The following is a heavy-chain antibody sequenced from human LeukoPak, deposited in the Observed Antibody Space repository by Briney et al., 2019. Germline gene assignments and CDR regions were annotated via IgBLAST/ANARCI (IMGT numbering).Heavy chain of an antibody. J-gene: IGHJ6*03. Sequence: GGSLRLSCIASGFTFSSYGMSWVRQAPGKGLEWVAYISSSSANIHYADSVKGRFTVSRDNAKNSLYLQMNSLTAEDTAVYYCVRDRSLGSQFYYYIDVWGTGTTVTVSS. D-gene: IGHD3-10*01. CDR3: VRDRSLGSQFYYYIDV. CDR1: GFTFSSYG. CDR2: ISSSSANI. V-gene: IGHV3-48*01.